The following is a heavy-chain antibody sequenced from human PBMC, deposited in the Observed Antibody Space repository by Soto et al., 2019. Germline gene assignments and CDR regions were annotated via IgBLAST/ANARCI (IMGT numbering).Heavy chain of an antibody. D-gene: IGHD6-13*01. V-gene: IGHV1-3*01. CDR3: ARIAASNDLYWFAP. CDR2: INAGNGNT. CDR1: GYTFTSYS. J-gene: IGHJ5*02. Sequence: ASVKVFCKASGYTFTSYSMHWVRQAPGQRLEWMGWINAGNGNTKYSQKFQGRVTITRDTSSSTAYMELSSLRSEDTAVYYCARIAASNDLYWFAPWCQGTLVTVS.